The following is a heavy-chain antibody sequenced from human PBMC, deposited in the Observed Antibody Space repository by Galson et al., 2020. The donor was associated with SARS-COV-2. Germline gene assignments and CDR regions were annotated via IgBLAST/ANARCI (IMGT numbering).Heavy chain of an antibody. J-gene: IGHJ4*02. Sequence: GGSLRLSCAASGFTFSSYAMSWVRQAPGQGLEWVSALSASGGSTYYADSVKGRFTISRDNSKNTLHLQMNSLRAEDTAVYYCAKDGGLWRYVFWTDYHPYFDYWGQGTLVT. D-gene: IGHD3-3*01. V-gene: IGHV3-23*01. CDR1: GFTFSSYA. CDR3: AKDGGLWRYVFWTDYHPYFDY. CDR2: LSASGGST.